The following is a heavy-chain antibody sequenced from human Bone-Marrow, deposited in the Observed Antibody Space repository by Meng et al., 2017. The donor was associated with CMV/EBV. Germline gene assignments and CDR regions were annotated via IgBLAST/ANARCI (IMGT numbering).Heavy chain of an antibody. V-gene: IGHV3-21*01. J-gene: IGHJ3*02. CDR3: ARERYCSSTRCYSDAFDI. D-gene: IGHD2-2*02. CDR1: GFTFSNYT. Sequence: GESLKISCAASGFTFSNYTMNWVRQAPGKGLEWVSCISGSSTFIYYADSLKGRFTISRDNAKNSLYLQMNSLRAEDTAVYYCARERYCSSTRCYSDAFDIWGQGTMVTVSS. CDR2: ISGSSTFI.